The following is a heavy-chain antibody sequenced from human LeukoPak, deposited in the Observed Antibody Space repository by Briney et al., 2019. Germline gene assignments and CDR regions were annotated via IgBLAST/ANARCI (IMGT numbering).Heavy chain of an antibody. Sequence: GRSLRLSCAASGFTFSSYAMHWVRQAPGKGLEWVAVISYDGSNKYYADSVKGRFTISRDNSKNTLYLQMNSLRAEDTAVYYCAKENYYYDSSGFSYFDYWGQGTLVTVSS. CDR3: AKENYYYDSSGFSYFDY. J-gene: IGHJ4*02. D-gene: IGHD3-22*01. CDR2: ISYDGSNK. CDR1: GFTFSSYA. V-gene: IGHV3-30-3*01.